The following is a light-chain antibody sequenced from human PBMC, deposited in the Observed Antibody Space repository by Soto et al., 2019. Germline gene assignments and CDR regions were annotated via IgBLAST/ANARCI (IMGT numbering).Light chain of an antibody. Sequence: IVLTQSPASLSLSPGERATLSCGASHTIASVYLAWYQHKPGLAPRLLIYDTSIRATGIPDRFTGSGSGTDFTLTISRLETEDFAVYYCQQYNNWPLTFGQGTKVDIK. CDR1: HTIASVY. CDR3: QQYNNWPLT. J-gene: IGKJ1*01. V-gene: IGKV3D-20*01. CDR2: DTS.